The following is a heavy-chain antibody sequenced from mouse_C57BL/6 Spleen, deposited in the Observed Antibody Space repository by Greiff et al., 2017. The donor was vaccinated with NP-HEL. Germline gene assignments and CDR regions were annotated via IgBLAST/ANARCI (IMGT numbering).Heavy chain of an antibody. CDR2: ISDGGSYT. D-gene: IGHD2-4*01. CDR3: AGDYDGDWYFDV. J-gene: IGHJ1*03. CDR1: GFTFSSYA. V-gene: IGHV5-4*01. Sequence: EVQRVESGGGLVKPGGSLKLSCAASGFTFSSYAMSWVRQTPEKRLEWVATISDGGSYTYYPDNVKGRFTISRDNAKNNLYLQMSHLKSEDTAMYYCAGDYDGDWYFDVWGTGTTVTVSS.